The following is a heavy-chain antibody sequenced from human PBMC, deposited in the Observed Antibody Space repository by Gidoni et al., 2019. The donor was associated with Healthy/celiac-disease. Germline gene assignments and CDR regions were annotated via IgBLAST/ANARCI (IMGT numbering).Heavy chain of an antibody. J-gene: IGHJ4*02. D-gene: IGHD2-21*02. CDR1: GYTFTGYY. CDR3: ARLRHIVVVTAHFDY. CDR2: INPNSGGT. Sequence: QVQLVQSGAAVKKPGASVKVSCKASGYTFTGYYMHWVRQAPGQGLEWMGWINPNSGGTNYAQKFQGRVTRTRDTSISTAYMELSRLRSDDTAVYYCARLRHIVVVTAHFDYWGQGTLVTVSS. V-gene: IGHV1-2*02.